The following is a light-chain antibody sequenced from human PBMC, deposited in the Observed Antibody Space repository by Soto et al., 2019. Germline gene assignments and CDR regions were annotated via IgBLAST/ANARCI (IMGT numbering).Light chain of an antibody. CDR1: SSNIGNNY. Sequence: QSVLTQPPSVSAAPGQKVTISCSGSSSNIGNNYVSWYQQLPGTAPKLLIYDNNKRPSEIPDRFSGSKSGTSATLGITGLQTGDEADYYCGTWDSSLSDPYVFGTGTKVIDL. CDR2: DNN. J-gene: IGLJ1*01. CDR3: GTWDSSLSDPYV. V-gene: IGLV1-51*01.